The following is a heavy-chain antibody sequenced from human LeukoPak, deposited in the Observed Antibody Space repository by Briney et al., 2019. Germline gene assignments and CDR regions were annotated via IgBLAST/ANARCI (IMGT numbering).Heavy chain of an antibody. J-gene: IGHJ3*02. Sequence: PSETLSLTCAVYGGSFSGYYWSWIRQPPGKGLEWIGYIYYSGSTYYNPSLKSGVTISVDTSKNQFSLNLSSVTAADTAVFYCARTSGVTDAFDIWGQGTEVTVSS. CDR1: GGSFSGYY. CDR2: IYYSGST. CDR3: ARTSGVTDAFDI. V-gene: IGHV4-30-4*08. D-gene: IGHD3-10*01.